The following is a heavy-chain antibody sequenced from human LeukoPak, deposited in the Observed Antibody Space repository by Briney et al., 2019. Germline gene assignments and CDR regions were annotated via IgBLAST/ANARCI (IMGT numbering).Heavy chain of an antibody. CDR1: GYTFTSYG. D-gene: IGHD6-19*01. CDR2: ISAYNGNT. V-gene: IGHV1-18*01. CDR3: AREEAVAGNGKGSGRSID. Sequence: GASVKVSCKASGYTFTSYGISWVRQAPGQGLEWMGWISAYNGNTNYAQKLQGRVTITADKSTSTAYMELSSLRSEDTAVYYCAREEAVAGNGKGSGRSIDWGQGTLVTVSS. J-gene: IGHJ4*02.